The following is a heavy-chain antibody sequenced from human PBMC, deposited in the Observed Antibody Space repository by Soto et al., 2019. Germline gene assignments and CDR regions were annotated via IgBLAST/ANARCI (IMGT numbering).Heavy chain of an antibody. CDR2: ISVSGIHT. CDR1: GFTLGNYA. J-gene: IGHJ4*02. V-gene: IGHV3-23*01. CDR3: ATEEAP. Sequence: PGGSLRLSCAASGFTLGNYAMSWVRQAPGKGLEWVSAISVSGIHTYYADSVKGRFTISRDNSKNTLYLQMNSLRVDDTAVYYCATEEAPWGQGTLVTVSS.